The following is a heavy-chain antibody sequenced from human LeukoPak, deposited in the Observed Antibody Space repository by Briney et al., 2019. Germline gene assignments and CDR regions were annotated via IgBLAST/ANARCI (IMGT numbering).Heavy chain of an antibody. D-gene: IGHD1-26*01. CDR1: GGSISSYY. CDR3: ARGGSYYGYFDY. CDR2: IYYSGST. Sequence: SETPSLTCTVSGGSISSYYWSWIRQPPGKGLEWIGYIYYSGSTNYNPSLKSRVTISVDASKNQFSLKLSSVTAADTAVYYCARGGSYYGYFDYWGQGTLVTVSS. J-gene: IGHJ4*02. V-gene: IGHV4-59*01.